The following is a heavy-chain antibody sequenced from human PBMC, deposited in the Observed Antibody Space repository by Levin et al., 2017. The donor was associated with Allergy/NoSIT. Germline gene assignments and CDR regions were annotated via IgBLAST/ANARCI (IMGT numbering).Heavy chain of an antibody. CDR1: GFTFTGYY. CDR3: AGDPGDGYSGHNFDS. Sequence: GESLKISCKASGFTFTGYYIHWVRQAPGLGLEWIGYINPNTGGTNSAQNFQGRVAMTRDTSITTAYMELSTLRSDDTAVYYCAGDPGDGYSGHNFDSWGQGTLVTVSS. CDR2: INPNTGGT. J-gene: IGHJ4*02. D-gene: IGHD5-24*01. V-gene: IGHV1-2*02.